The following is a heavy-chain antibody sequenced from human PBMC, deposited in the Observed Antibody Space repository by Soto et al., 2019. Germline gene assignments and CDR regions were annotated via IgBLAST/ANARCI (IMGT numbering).Heavy chain of an antibody. CDR2: ISGSGSSK. CDR1: RFTFSTYA. Sequence: GGSLRLSCAASRFTFSTYAMSWVRQAPGKGLEWVSAISGSGSSKYYADSVKGRFTISRDNSKNTLYLQMNSLRAEDTAVYYCAKEGGDYKGVYYYYGMDVWRQGTTVTVSS. J-gene: IGHJ6*02. D-gene: IGHD3-16*01. CDR3: AKEGGDYKGVYYYYGMDV. V-gene: IGHV3-23*01.